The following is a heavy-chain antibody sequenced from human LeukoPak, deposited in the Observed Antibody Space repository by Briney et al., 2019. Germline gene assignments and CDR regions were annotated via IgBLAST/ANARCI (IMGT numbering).Heavy chain of an antibody. D-gene: IGHD3-10*01. V-gene: IGHV3-23*01. CDR3: AKVPVESPTNRLWFGELDNYFDY. Sequence: PGGSLRLSCAASGFTFSSYAMSWVRQAPGKGLEWVSAFSGSGGSTYYADSVKGRFTVSRDNSKNTLYLQMNSLRAEDTAVYYCAKVPVESPTNRLWFGELDNYFDYWGQGTLVTVSS. CDR1: GFTFSSYA. CDR2: FSGSGGST. J-gene: IGHJ4*02.